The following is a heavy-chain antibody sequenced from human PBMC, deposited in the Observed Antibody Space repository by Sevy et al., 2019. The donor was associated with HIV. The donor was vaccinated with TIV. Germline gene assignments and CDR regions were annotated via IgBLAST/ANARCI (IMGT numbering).Heavy chain of an antibody. Sequence: GGSLRLSCAASGFDFSTYDMHWVRQAPGKGLEWVAFISFDGSDKWYLDSVKGRFTISRDNSKNTLYVQMNTLRDEDTAVYYCAKRERSYYDSSGNYDAFDVWGQGTSVTVSS. J-gene: IGHJ3*01. CDR2: ISFDGSDK. V-gene: IGHV3-33*03. D-gene: IGHD3-22*01. CDR1: GFDFSTYD. CDR3: AKRERSYYDSSGNYDAFDV.